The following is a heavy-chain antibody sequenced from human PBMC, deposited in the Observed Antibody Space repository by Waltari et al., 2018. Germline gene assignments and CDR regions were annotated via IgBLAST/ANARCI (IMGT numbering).Heavy chain of an antibody. CDR2: IYYRGST. CDR3: ASGVVTDNYYYYGMDV. V-gene: IGHV4-59*11. D-gene: IGHD2-15*01. Sequence: QVQLQESGPGLVKPSETLSLTCTVSGGSISSHYWSWIRQPPGKGLEWIGSIYYRGSTNYNPSLKSRCTISVDTSKNQFSLKLSSVTAADTALYYCASGVVTDNYYYYGMDVWGQGTTVTVSS. J-gene: IGHJ6*02. CDR1: GGSISSHY.